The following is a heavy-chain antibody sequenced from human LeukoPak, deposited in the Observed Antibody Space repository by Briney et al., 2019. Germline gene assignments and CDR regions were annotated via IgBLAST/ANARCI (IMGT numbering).Heavy chain of an antibody. J-gene: IGHJ4*02. CDR1: GYTFTTYY. Sequence: GASVKVSCKASGYTFTTYYMHWVRQAPGQGLEWMGRINPNTGGTNSAQKFQGRVTMTRDTSISTVYMELSRLRSDDTAVYYCARDLFGGASSSDYWGQGTPVTVSS. CDR2: INPNTGGT. V-gene: IGHV1-2*06. CDR3: ARDLFGGASSSDY. D-gene: IGHD6-6*01.